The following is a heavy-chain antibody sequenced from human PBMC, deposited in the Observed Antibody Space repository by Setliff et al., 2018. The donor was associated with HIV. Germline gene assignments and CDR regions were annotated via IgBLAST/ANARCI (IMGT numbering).Heavy chain of an antibody. J-gene: IGHJ4*02. V-gene: IGHV1-69*06. CDR1: GGTFSSYA. D-gene: IGHD4-17*01. CDR3: AAYSYDYGDTFDY. CDR2: IIPISGAA. Sequence: GASVKVSCKASGGTFSSYAITWVRQAPGQGLEWMGRIIPISGAANYALKFQGKVTITADKSTSTAYMEVRSLRSEDTAVYYCAAYSYDYGDTFDYWGQGTLVTVSS.